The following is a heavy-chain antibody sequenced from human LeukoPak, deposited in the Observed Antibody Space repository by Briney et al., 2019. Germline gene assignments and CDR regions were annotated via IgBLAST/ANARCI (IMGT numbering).Heavy chain of an antibody. Sequence: ASVKVSCKASGYTFSDYYIHWVRQAPGQGLEWMGWINPNSGGTNSAQKFQGRVTMTRDTSISTAYMELSRLRSDDTAVYYCARAPPITRGPFDPWGQGTLVTVSS. J-gene: IGHJ5*02. D-gene: IGHD3-10*01. CDR2: INPNSGGT. V-gene: IGHV1-2*02. CDR1: GYTFSDYY. CDR3: ARAPPITRGPFDP.